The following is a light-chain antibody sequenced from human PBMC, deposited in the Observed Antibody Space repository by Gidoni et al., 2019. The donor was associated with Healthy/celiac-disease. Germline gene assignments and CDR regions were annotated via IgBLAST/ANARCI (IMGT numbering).Light chain of an antibody. Sequence: EIVLTQSPGTLSLSPGERATLPCRASQSVSSSCLAWYQQKPGQAPRLLIYGASSRATGIPDRFSGSGSGTDFTLTISRLEPEDFAVYYCQQYGSSPWTFGQGTKVEIK. CDR3: QQYGSSPWT. CDR1: QSVSSSC. CDR2: GAS. V-gene: IGKV3-20*01. J-gene: IGKJ1*01.